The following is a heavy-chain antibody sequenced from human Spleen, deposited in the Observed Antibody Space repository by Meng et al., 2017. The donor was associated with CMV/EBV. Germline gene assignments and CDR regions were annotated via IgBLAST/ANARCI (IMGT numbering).Heavy chain of an antibody. Sequence: SGPTLVNPTQTLTLTCTLSGFSLRSSGMRVSWIRQPPGKALEWLARIDWDNDKFYSTSLKTRLTISKDTSKNQVVLTMTNMDPVDTATYYCARTGKYGSSSEGAFDIWSQGTMVTVSS. CDR2: IDWDNDK. CDR1: GFSLRSSGMR. D-gene: IGHD6-6*01. V-gene: IGHV2-70D*14. J-gene: IGHJ3*02. CDR3: ARTGKYGSSSEGAFDI.